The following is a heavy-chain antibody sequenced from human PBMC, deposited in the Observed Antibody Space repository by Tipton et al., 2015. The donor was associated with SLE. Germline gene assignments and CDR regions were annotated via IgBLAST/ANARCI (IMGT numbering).Heavy chain of an antibody. J-gene: IGHJ2*01. V-gene: IGHV4-39*01. CDR3: ARNLGPEWMATKRGYFDL. CDR1: GGSISSSGYC. CDR2: ICYRGST. Sequence: TLSLTCTVSGGSISSSGYCWGWIRQPPGKGLEWMGTICYRGSTYYNPSLQSRVTISVDTSKNQFSLKLSSVTAADTAVYYCARNLGPEWMATKRGYFDLWGRGTLVSVSS. D-gene: IGHD5-24*01.